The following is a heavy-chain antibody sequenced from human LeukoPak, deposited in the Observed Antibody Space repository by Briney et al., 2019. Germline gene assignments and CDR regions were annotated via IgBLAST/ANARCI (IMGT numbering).Heavy chain of an antibody. D-gene: IGHD3-3*01. V-gene: IGHV5-51*01. J-gene: IGHJ4*02. CDR2: IYPGDSDT. Sequence: GESLQISCKGSGYSFTSYWIGWVRQLPGKGLEWMGIIYPGDSDTRYSPSFQGQVTISADKSISTAYLQWSSLKASDTAMYHCARLLHYDFWSGYYLDYWGQGTLVTVSS. CDR3: ARLLHYDFWSGYYLDY. CDR1: GYSFTSYW.